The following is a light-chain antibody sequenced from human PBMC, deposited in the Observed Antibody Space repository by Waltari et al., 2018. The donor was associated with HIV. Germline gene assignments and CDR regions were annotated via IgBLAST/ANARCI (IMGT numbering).Light chain of an antibody. CDR3: QQRVNWPLT. Sequence: EIVLTQSPATLSLSPGQIATITCTARQNIGDFIAWYQLKPCQAPRLVIYGAINRPTDITTRFSGGGSGTAFTLTIDYLEPEDCAVYYCQQRVNWPLTFGGGTKVELK. V-gene: IGKV3-11*01. J-gene: IGKJ4*01. CDR2: GAI. CDR1: QNIGDF.